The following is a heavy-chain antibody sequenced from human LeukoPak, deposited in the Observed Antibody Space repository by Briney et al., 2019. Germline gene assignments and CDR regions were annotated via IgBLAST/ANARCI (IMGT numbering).Heavy chain of an antibody. CDR1: GGSISSYY. V-gene: IGHV4-59*01. Sequence: MTSETLSLTCTVSGGSISSYYWTWIRQPPGKGLEWIGYINHSGSTNYNPSLRSRVTISIDTSKSQFSLNLTSVTAADTAIYYCSRESGAFCPFGYWGQGTLVIVPP. CDR3: SRESGAFCPFGY. CDR2: INHSGST. J-gene: IGHJ4*02. D-gene: IGHD1-26*01.